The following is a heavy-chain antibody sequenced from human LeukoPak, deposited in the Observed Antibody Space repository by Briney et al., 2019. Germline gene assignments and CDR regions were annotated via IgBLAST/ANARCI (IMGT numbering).Heavy chain of an antibody. CDR1: GGSFSGYY. Sequence: SETLSLTCAVYGGSFSGYYWSWIRQPPGKGLEWIGEINHSGSTNYNPSLKSRVTISVDTSKNQFSLKLGSVTAADTAVYYCAQARFSGYYFDYWGQGTLVTISS. D-gene: IGHD3-10*01. V-gene: IGHV4-34*06. J-gene: IGHJ4*02. CDR3: AQARFSGYYFDY. CDR2: INHSGST.